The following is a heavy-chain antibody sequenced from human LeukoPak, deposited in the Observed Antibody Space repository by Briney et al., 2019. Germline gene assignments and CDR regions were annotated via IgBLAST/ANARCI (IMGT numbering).Heavy chain of an antibody. CDR2: IYHRGGT. CDR1: GASINDAS. D-gene: IGHD3-10*01. J-gene: IGHJ4*02. V-gene: IGHV4-59*01. CDR3: ARVGTYYLSLDS. Sequence: SQTLSLTCTISGASINDASWKWIRQPPGQGLEWIGYIYHRGGTNYNPSLKSRVTISLDTSKNQFSLKLSSVTAADTAVYYCARVGTYYLSLDSWGQGTLVTVSS.